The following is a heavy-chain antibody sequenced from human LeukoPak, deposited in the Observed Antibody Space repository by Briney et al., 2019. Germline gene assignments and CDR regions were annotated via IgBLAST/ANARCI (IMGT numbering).Heavy chain of an antibody. D-gene: IGHD4-17*01. CDR3: ASLTTVTQGYFDS. CDR2: IYYSGST. V-gene: IGHV4-59*08. Sequence: PSETLSLACTVSGGSISSYYWSWIRQPPGKGLEWIGYIYYSGSTNYNPSLKSRLTISVDTSKNQFSLKLSSVTATDTAVYYCASLTTVTQGYFDSWGQGTLVTVSS. CDR1: GGSISSYY. J-gene: IGHJ4*02.